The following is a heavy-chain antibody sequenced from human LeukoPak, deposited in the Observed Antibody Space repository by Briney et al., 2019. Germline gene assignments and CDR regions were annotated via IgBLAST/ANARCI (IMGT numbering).Heavy chain of an antibody. CDR3: AKVRYQSADSSSWYYFDY. D-gene: IGHD6-13*01. CDR1: GFTFSSYA. V-gene: IGHV3-23*01. CDR2: ISGSGGST. J-gene: IGHJ4*02. Sequence: GGSLRLYCAASGFTFSSYAMSWVRQAPGKGLEWVSAISGSGGSTYYADSVKGRFTISRDNSKNTLYLQMNSLRAEDTAVYYCAKVRYQSADSSSWYYFDYWGQGTLVTVSS.